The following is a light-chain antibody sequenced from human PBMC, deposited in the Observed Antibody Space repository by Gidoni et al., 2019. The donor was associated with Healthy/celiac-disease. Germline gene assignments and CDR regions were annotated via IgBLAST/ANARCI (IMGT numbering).Light chain of an antibody. CDR1: QSISSY. J-gene: IGKJ2*04. Sequence: DIQMTQSPSSLSASVGDRFTITCRASQSISSYLNWYQQKPGKAPKLLIYAASRLQSGVPSRFSGSGSGTDFTLTISSLQPEDFATYYCQQSYSTPCSFGQGTKLEIK. V-gene: IGKV1-39*01. CDR3: QQSYSTPCS. CDR2: AAS.